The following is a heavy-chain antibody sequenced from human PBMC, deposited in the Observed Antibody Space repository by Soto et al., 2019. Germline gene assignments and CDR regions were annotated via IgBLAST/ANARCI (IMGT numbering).Heavy chain of an antibody. Sequence: EVPLVESGGGSVQPGGSLRLSCAASEFIFSSYWMHWVRQAPGKGLVWVSRINADGSSTSYADSVKGRFTISRDNAKNTLYLQMNSLRGEDTAEYYCARGGIVVVEHPLDYWGQGTLVTVSS. CDR3: ARGGIVVVEHPLDY. J-gene: IGHJ4*02. V-gene: IGHV3-74*01. CDR2: INADGSST. CDR1: EFIFSSYW. D-gene: IGHD2-21*01.